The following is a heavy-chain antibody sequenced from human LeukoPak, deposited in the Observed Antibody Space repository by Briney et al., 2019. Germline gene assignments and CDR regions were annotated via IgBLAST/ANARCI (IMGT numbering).Heavy chain of an antibody. Sequence: PGGSLRLSCAASGFIFSNYAMSWVRQAPGKGPEWVSGISGGSGGTNYADPVKGRFTISRDNSKTTLYLQMNTLTAEDTAGYYCAKDGGPSVFYYFDYWGQGTLVTVSS. J-gene: IGHJ4*02. D-gene: IGHD5/OR15-5a*01. V-gene: IGHV3-23*01. CDR3: AKDGGPSVFYYFDY. CDR2: ISGGSGGT. CDR1: GFIFSNYA.